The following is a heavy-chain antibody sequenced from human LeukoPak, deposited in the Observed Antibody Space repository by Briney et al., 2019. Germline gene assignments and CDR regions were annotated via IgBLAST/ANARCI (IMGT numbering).Heavy chain of an antibody. CDR2: IYCSGST. J-gene: IGHJ4*02. Sequence: PSETLSLTCTVSGGSISSYYWSWIRQPPGKGLEWIGYIYCSGSTNYNPSLKSRVTISVDTSKNQFSLKLSSVTAADTAVYYCARGEGYSSSPDYFDYWGQGTLVTVSS. CDR3: ARGEGYSSSPDYFDY. D-gene: IGHD6-13*01. V-gene: IGHV4-59*01. CDR1: GGSISSYY.